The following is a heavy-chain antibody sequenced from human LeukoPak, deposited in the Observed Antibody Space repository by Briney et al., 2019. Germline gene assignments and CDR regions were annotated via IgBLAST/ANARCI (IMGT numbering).Heavy chain of an antibody. CDR1: GYSFSNFH. CDR2: VSPKTGDR. CDR3: AGTPPKGDIDT. V-gene: IGHV1-8*01. J-gene: IGHJ5*02. Sequence: ASVTVSCKASGYSFSNFHINWVRQASGQGLEWIGWVSPKTGDRGYALKFQGRVTMTSDTSETTVYMEVRSLTSEDTAVYYCAGTPPKGDIDTWGQGTMVTVSS. D-gene: IGHD2-21*02.